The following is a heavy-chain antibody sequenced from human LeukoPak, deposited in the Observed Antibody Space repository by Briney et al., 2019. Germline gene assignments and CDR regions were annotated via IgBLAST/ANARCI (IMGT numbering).Heavy chain of an antibody. J-gene: IGHJ4*02. CDR2: INRSGST. Sequence: SETLSLTCAVYGGSFSGYYWSWIRQPPGKGLEWIGEINRSGSTNYNPSLKSRVTISIDTSKNQFSLKLSSVTAADTAVYYCARESFGGYYGSGSYYSFFDYWGQGTLVTVSS. CDR1: GGSFSGYY. CDR3: ARESFGGYYGSGSYYSFFDY. V-gene: IGHV4-34*01. D-gene: IGHD3-10*01.